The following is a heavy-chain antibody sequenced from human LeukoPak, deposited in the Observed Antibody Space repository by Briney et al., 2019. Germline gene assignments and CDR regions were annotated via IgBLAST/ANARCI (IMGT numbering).Heavy chain of an antibody. J-gene: IGHJ4*02. D-gene: IGHD3-10*01. CDR2: IYYSGST. Sequence: MASETLSLTCTVSGGSISSHYWSWIRQPPGKGLEGIGYIYYSGSTNYNPSLKSRVTISVDTSKNQFSLKLSSVTAADTAVHYCARLPYAYGSGSYYYYFDYWGQGTLVTVSS. CDR1: GGSISSHY. CDR3: ARLPYAYGSGSYYYYFDY. V-gene: IGHV4-59*08.